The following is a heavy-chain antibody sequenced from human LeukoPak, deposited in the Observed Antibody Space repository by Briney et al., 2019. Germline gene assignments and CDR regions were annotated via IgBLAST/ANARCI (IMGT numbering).Heavy chain of an antibody. V-gene: IGHV3-23*01. Sequence: PGGSLRLSCAASGFTFSSYAMSWVRQAPGKGLEWVSAISGGGGSTYYADSVKGRFTISRDNSKNTLYLQMNSQRAEDTAVYYCAKNKRGYCGGDCYSYYFDYWGQGTLVTVSS. CDR1: GFTFSSYA. J-gene: IGHJ4*02. D-gene: IGHD2-21*02. CDR2: ISGGGGST. CDR3: AKNKRGYCGGDCYSYYFDY.